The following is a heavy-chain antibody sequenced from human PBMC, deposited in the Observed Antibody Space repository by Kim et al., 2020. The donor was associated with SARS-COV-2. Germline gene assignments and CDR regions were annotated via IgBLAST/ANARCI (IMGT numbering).Heavy chain of an antibody. V-gene: IGHV3-13*01. Sequence: GGSLILSCAASGFTFSSYDMHWVRQATGKGLEWVSAIGTAGDTYYPGSVKGRFTISRENAKNSLYLQMNSLRAGDTAVYYCARGDILTGYIIPPYYYGMDVWGQGTTVTVSS. CDR1: GFTFSSYD. CDR3: ARGDILTGYIIPPYYYGMDV. CDR2: IGTAGDT. D-gene: IGHD3-9*01. J-gene: IGHJ6*02.